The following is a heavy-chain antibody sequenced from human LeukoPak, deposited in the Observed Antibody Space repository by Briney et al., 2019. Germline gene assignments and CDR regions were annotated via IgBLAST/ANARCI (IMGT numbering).Heavy chain of an antibody. V-gene: IGHV3-23*01. CDR2: ISGSGGST. CDR3: AKDFDIREADY. J-gene: IGHJ4*02. Sequence: GALRLSCAASGFTFSSYAMSWVRQAPGKGLEWVSAISGSGGSTFYADSVKGRFTISRDNSKNTLYLQMNSLRAEDTAVYYCAKDFDIREADYWGQGILVTVSS. D-gene: IGHD3-3*01. CDR1: GFTFSSYA.